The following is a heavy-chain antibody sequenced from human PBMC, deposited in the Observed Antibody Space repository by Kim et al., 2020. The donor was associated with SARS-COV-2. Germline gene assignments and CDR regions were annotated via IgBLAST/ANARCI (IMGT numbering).Heavy chain of an antibody. CDR2: ISAYNGNT. CDR1: GYTFTSYG. Sequence: ASVKVSCKASGYTFTSYGISWVRQAPGQGLEWMGWISAYNGNTNYAQKLQGRVTMTTDTSTSTAYMELRSLRSDDTAVYYCAREYCSGGSCYWRKFVRSRDRFNWFDPWGQGTLVTVSS. J-gene: IGHJ5*02. D-gene: IGHD2-15*01. V-gene: IGHV1-18*04. CDR3: AREYCSGGSCYWRKFVRSRDRFNWFDP.